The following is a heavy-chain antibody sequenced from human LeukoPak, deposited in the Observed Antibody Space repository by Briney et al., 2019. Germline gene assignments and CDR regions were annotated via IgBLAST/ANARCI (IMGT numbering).Heavy chain of an antibody. CDR2: ISYDGSNK. CDR3: ASNGETGDDPFFDY. V-gene: IGHV3-30-3*01. Sequence: QAGGSLRLSCAASGFTFSSYAMHWVRQAPGKGLEWVAVISYDGSNKYYADSVKGRFTISRDNSKNTLYLQMNSLRAEDTAVYYCASNGETGDDPFFDYWGQGTLVTVSS. D-gene: IGHD7-27*01. CDR1: GFTFSSYA. J-gene: IGHJ4*02.